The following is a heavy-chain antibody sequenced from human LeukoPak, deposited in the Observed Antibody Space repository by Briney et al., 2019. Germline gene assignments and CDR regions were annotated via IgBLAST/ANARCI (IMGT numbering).Heavy chain of an antibody. CDR3: ARTEYSSGYGTSYFDY. CDR2: INPSGGST. V-gene: IGHV1-46*01. D-gene: IGHD6-19*01. Sequence: GASVKVSCKASGYTFTNYYMHWVRQAPGQGLEWMGIINPSGGSTSYAQKFQGRVTMTRDMSTSTVYMELSSLRSEDTAVYYCARTEYSSGYGTSYFDYWGQGTLVTVSS. CDR1: GYTFTNYY. J-gene: IGHJ4*02.